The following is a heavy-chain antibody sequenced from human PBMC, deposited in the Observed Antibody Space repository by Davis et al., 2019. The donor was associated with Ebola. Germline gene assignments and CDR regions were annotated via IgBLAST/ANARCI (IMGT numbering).Heavy chain of an antibody. V-gene: IGHV3-30-3*01. CDR3: ARTSGYHTPVWAFDI. CDR1: AFTFSDYA. D-gene: IGHD3-3*01. CDR2: ISYDGSNK. Sequence: LSLTCAASAFTFSDYAMHWVRQAPGKGLEWVAVISYDGSNKYYADSVKGRFTISRDNSKNTLYLQMNSLRAEDTAVYYCARTSGYHTPVWAFDIWGQGTMVTVSS. J-gene: IGHJ3*02.